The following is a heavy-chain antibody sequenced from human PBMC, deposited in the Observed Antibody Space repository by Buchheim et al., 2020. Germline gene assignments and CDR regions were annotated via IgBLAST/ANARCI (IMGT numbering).Heavy chain of an antibody. V-gene: IGHV3-30*04. CDR1: GFTFSSYA. J-gene: IGHJ6*02. D-gene: IGHD2-15*01. Sequence: QVQLVESGGGVVQPGRSLRLSCAASGFTFSSYAMHWVRQAPGKGLEWVAVISYDGSNKYYADSVKGRFTISRDNSKNTLYLQMNSLRAEDTAVYYCAKGVVFPPYGMDVWGQGTT. CDR2: ISYDGSNK. CDR3: AKGVVFPPYGMDV.